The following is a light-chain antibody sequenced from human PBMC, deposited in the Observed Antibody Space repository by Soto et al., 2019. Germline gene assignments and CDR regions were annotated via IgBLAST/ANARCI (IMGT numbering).Light chain of an antibody. V-gene: IGKV3-11*01. CDR2: DAS. CDR3: QQRSDWPPT. Sequence: EIVLTQSPATLSLSPGERATLSCRASQSVSSYLAWYQQKPSQAPRLLIYDASNRATDIPARFSGSGSGTDFTLDISSLEPEDFAVYYCQQRSDWPPTFGQGTKLEIK. J-gene: IGKJ2*01. CDR1: QSVSSY.